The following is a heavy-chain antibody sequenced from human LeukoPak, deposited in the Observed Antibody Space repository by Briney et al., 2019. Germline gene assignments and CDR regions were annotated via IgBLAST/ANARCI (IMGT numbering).Heavy chain of an antibody. D-gene: IGHD3-10*01. CDR3: ALSSGSYYKGYYFDY. CDR1: GGSFSGYY. CDR2: INHSGST. V-gene: IGHV4-34*01. Sequence: PSETLSLTCAVYGGSFSGYYWSWIRQPPGKGLEWIGEINHSGSTNYNPSLKSRVTISVDTSKNQFSLKLSSVTAAGTAVYYCALSSGSYYKGYYFDYWGQGTLVTVSS. J-gene: IGHJ4*02.